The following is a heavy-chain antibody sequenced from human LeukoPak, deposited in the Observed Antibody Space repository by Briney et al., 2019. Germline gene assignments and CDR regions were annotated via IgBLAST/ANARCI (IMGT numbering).Heavy chain of an antibody. CDR3: AKEGRSTTPGY. V-gene: IGHV3-21*01. Sequence: GGSLRLSCEASGFTFSAYAMTWVRQAPGKGLEWVASISSSSSLIYYTDSVKGRFTISRDNAKNSLYLQMNSLRAEDTAVYFCAKEGRSTTPGYWGQGTLVTVSS. CDR1: GFTFSAYA. J-gene: IGHJ4*02. D-gene: IGHD6-13*01. CDR2: ISSSSSLI.